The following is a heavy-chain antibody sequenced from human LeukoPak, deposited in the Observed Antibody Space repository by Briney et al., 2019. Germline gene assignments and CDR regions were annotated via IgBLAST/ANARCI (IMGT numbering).Heavy chain of an antibody. Sequence: GGSLRLSCVASGFSFSTYTLNWVRQAPGTGLEWVSSITRTGSYTYYLDSVKGRFTISRDNANSSVFLHMNSLRAEDTAVYYCVPDPLSMMVLKSWGQGTLVSVSS. J-gene: IGHJ4*02. CDR3: VPDPLSMMVLKS. CDR1: GFSFSTYT. D-gene: IGHD3-22*01. CDR2: ITRTGSYT. V-gene: IGHV3-21*01.